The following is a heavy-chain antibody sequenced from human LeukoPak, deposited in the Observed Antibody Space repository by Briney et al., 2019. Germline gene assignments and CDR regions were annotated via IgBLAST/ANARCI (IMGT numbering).Heavy chain of an antibody. CDR2: INHSGST. CDR3: ARGRYAYYYDSSGYYVDY. V-gene: IGHV4-34*01. Sequence: SETLSLTCTVSGGSISSYYWSWIRQPPGKGLEWIGEINHSGSTNYNPSLKSRVTISVDTSKNQFSLKLSSVTAADTAVYYCARGRYAYYYDSSGYYVDYWGQGTLVTVSS. CDR1: GGSISSYY. D-gene: IGHD3-22*01. J-gene: IGHJ4*02.